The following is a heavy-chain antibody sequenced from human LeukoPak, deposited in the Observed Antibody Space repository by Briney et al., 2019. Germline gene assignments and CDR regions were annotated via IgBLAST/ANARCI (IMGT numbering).Heavy chain of an antibody. J-gene: IGHJ6*02. Sequence: PGRSLRLSCAASGFTFSSYGMHWVRQVPGKGLEWVAIIWYDGSNKYYGDSVKGRFTISRDQTKNTLYLAMNSLRVEDTAVYYCARNHESYGIDVWGQGTTVTVSS. V-gene: IGHV3-33*01. CDR1: GFTFSSYG. CDR2: IWYDGSNK. CDR3: ARNHESYGIDV.